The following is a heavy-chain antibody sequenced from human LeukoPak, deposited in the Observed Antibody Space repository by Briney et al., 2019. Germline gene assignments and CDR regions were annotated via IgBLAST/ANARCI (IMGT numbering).Heavy chain of an antibody. J-gene: IGHJ4*02. CDR3: ARDPRGFWSGYYTGYYFDY. V-gene: IGHV1-18*01. Sequence: ASVKVSCKASGYTFTCYGISWVRQAPGQGLEWMGWISAYNGNTNYAQKLQGRVTMTTDTSTSTAYMELRSLRSDDTAVYYCARDPRGFWSGYYTGYYFDYWGQGTLVTVSS. D-gene: IGHD3-3*01. CDR1: GYTFTCYG. CDR2: ISAYNGNT.